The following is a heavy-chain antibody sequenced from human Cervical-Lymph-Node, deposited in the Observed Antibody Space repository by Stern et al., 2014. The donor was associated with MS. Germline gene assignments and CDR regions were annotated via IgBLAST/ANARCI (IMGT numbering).Heavy chain of an antibody. V-gene: IGHV3-33*01. J-gene: IGHJ4*02. CDR2: IWYDGSNK. Sequence: MQLVESGGGVVQPGRSLRLSCAASGFTFSSYGMHWVRQAPGKGLEWVAVIWYDGSNKYYADSVKGRFTISRDNSKNTLYLQMNSLRAEDTAVYYCAREVGTTVRYYFDYWGQGTLVTVSS. CDR1: GFTFSSYG. D-gene: IGHD1-1*01. CDR3: AREVGTTVRYYFDY.